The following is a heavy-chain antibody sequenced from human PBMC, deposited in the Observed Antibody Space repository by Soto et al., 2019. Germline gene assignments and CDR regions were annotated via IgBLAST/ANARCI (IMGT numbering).Heavy chain of an antibody. CDR3: XXXXXXTVLKY. D-gene: IGHD1-20*01. V-gene: IGHV3-33*01. CDR2: IWHDGSKM. Sequence: QVQLVESGGGVVQPGRSLRLSCTASGFDFSSHGFHWVRQAPGKGLEWVSAIWHDGSKMYYADSLKGRFTVSRDDPKSXLXXXXXXXXXXXXXXXXXXXXXXXTVLKYWGQGTLVTVXS. J-gene: IGHJ4*02. CDR1: GFDFSSHG.